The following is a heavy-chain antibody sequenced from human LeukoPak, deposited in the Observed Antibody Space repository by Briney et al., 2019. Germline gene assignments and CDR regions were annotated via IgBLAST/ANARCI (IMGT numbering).Heavy chain of an antibody. D-gene: IGHD6-6*01. CDR3: ARDYSSSLGYYYYMDV. CDR2: IYHSGST. CDR1: GYSISSGNY. V-gene: IGHV4-38-2*02. J-gene: IGHJ6*03. Sequence: SETLSLTCTVSGYSISSGNYWGWIRQPPGKGLEWIGTIYHSGSTYYNPSLKGRVTISVDTSKNQFSLKLNSVTAADTAVYYCARDYSSSLGYYYYMDVWGKGATVTVSS.